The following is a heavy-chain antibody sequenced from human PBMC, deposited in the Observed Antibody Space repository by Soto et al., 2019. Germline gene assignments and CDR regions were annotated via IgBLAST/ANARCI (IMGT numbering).Heavy chain of an antibody. J-gene: IGHJ6*03. CDR1: GYTFTSYY. CDR2: INPSGGST. Sequence: QVQLVQSGAEVKKPGASVSASCTASGYTFTSYYIHWVRQAPGQGLEWMGIINPSGGSTSYAQKFQDTVLMTRDTSTSTVYIQVGGLRSEYTAVYYWGRDQEPSALYYDYYYMDGCSKGTTVTVSS. CDR3: GRDQEPSALYYDYYYMDG. V-gene: IGHV1-46*03.